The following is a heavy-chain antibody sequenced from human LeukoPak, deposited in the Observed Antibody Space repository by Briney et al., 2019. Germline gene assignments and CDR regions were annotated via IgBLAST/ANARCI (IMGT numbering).Heavy chain of an antibody. Sequence: SETLSLTCTVSGGSITSYYWSWIRQPPGKGLEWIGYIFHSGSTNYNPSLKSRVTISVDTSKNQFSLKLSSVTAADTAVYYCARLILTGYFRDGDWFDPWGQGSLVTVSS. CDR2: IFHSGST. V-gene: IGHV4-59*08. CDR3: ARLILTGYFRDGDWFDP. CDR1: GGSITSYY. J-gene: IGHJ5*02. D-gene: IGHD3-9*01.